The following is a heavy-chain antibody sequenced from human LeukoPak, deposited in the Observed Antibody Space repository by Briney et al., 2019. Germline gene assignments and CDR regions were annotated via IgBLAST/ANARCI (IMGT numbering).Heavy chain of an antibody. V-gene: IGHV4-38-2*02. D-gene: IGHD2-2*01. Sequence: SETLSLTCAVSGYSISSGYYWGWIRPPPGKGLEWIGSIYHSGSTYYNPSLKSRVTISVDTSKNQFSLKLSSVTAADTAVYYCARDLSACSSTSCYGSWFDPWGRGTLVTVSS. CDR3: ARDLSACSSTSCYGSWFDP. CDR1: GYSISSGYY. CDR2: IYHSGST. J-gene: IGHJ5*02.